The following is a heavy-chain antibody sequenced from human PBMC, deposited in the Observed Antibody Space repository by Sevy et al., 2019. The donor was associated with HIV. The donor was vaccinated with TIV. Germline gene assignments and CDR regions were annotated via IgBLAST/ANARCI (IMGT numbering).Heavy chain of an antibody. Sequence: ASVKVSCKVSGYTLSELSMHWMRQAPGKGLEWMGGFDEDGETLYAQKFKGRVTMTEDTSTDTAYMELSSLRSEDTAVYYCATDIVVGRDYWGQGTLVTVSS. D-gene: IGHD2-2*01. CDR3: ATDIVVGRDY. V-gene: IGHV1-24*01. CDR2: FDEDGET. CDR1: GYTLSELS. J-gene: IGHJ4*02.